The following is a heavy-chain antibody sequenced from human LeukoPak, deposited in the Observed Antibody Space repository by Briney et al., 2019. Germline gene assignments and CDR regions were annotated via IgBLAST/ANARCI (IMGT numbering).Heavy chain of an antibody. CDR1: GFTFSSYE. Sequence: GGSLRLSCAASGFTFSSYEMNWVRQAPGKGLEWFSYISSSGSTIYYADSVRGRFTISRDNAKNSLYLQMNSLRAEDTAVYYCARQYYYDSSGYYDAYFQHWGQGTLVTVSS. CDR2: ISSSGSTI. D-gene: IGHD3-22*01. V-gene: IGHV3-48*03. J-gene: IGHJ1*01. CDR3: ARQYYYDSSGYYDAYFQH.